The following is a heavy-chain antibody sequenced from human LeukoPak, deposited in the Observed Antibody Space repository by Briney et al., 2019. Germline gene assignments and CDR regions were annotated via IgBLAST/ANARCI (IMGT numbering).Heavy chain of an antibody. Sequence: SQTLSLTCTVSGGSISSGGYYWTWIRLPPGKGLEWIGYIYHSGSTYYNPSLKSRVTISVDRSKNQFSLKLSSVTAADTAVYYCARTPRWYSSSWDYMDVWGKGTTVTVSS. V-gene: IGHV4-30-2*01. J-gene: IGHJ6*03. CDR2: IYHSGST. CDR1: GGSISSGGYY. CDR3: ARTPRWYSSSWDYMDV. D-gene: IGHD6-6*01.